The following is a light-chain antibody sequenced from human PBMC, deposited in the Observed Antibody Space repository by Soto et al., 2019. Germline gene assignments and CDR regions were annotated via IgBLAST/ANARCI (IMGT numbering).Light chain of an antibody. CDR2: TNN. CDR1: SSNIGVNY. CDR3: ATWDDSLSGVV. Sequence: QSVLTQPPSASGTPGQRVTISCSGSSSNIGVNYVYWYQQLPGTAPKLLIYTNNQRPSGVPGRFSGSKSGTSASLAISGLRSEDEADYHCATWDDSLSGVVFGGGTKLTVL. V-gene: IGLV1-47*01. J-gene: IGLJ2*01.